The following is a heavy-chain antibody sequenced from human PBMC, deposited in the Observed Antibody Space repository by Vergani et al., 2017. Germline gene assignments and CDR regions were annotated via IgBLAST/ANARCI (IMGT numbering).Heavy chain of an antibody. CDR2: ISGSGGST. V-gene: IGHV3-23*01. CDR1: GFTFSSYA. Sequence: EVQLLESGGGLVQPGGSLRLSCAASGFTFSSYAMSWVRQAPGKGLEWVAAISGSGGSTYYSDSGKGRFTISRDNSKTTLYLQMNSLRAEDTAVYYCAKYKSNGFGDYFDYWGQGTLVTVSS. D-gene: IGHD3-16*01. J-gene: IGHJ4*02. CDR3: AKYKSNGFGDYFDY.